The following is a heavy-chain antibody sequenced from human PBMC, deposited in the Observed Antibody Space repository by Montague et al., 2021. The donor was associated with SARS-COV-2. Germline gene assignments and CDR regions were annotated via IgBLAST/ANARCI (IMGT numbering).Heavy chain of an antibody. CDR3: VYGGDY. J-gene: IGHJ4*02. D-gene: IGHD4-23*01. V-gene: IGHV4-39*07. CDR1: GGSIKSSSYY. Sequence: SETLSLTCTVSGGSIKSSSYYWGWIRQPPGKGLEWIRSIFYSGTTYFHPSLRSRVTISLDTSKNQFSLKLSSVTAADTAVYYCVYGGDYWGQGTLVTVSS. CDR2: IFYSGTT.